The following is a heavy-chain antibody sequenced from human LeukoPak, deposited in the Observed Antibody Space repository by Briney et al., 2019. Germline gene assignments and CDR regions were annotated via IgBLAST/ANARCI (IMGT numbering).Heavy chain of an antibody. CDR2: IYYSGST. CDR1: GGSISSYY. D-gene: IGHD3-10*01. Sequence: SETLSLTCTVSGGSISSYYWSWIRQPPGKGLEWIGYIYYSGSTNYNPSLKSRVTISVDTSKNQFSLKLSSVTAADTAVYYCARGVEQSPLPPSDAFDIWGQGTMVTVSS. J-gene: IGHJ3*02. V-gene: IGHV4-59*01. CDR3: ARGVEQSPLPPSDAFDI.